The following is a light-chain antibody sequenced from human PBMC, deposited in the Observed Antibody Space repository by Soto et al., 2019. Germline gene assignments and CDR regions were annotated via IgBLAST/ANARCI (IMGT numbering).Light chain of an antibody. V-gene: IGKV3-15*01. J-gene: IGKJ1*01. CDR3: QHYHNWPPWT. CDR2: GAS. CDR1: QSSSIN. Sequence: EIVMTQSPVTLSVSPGERATLSCRASQSSSINLAWYQQKPGQAPRLLIYGASTRATGIPARFSGSGSGTEFTLSIISLQSEDFAVYYCQHYHNWPPWTFGQGTKVEIK.